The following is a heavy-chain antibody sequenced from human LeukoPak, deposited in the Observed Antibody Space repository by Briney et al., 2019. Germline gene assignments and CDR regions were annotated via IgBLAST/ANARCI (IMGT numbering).Heavy chain of an antibody. Sequence: GGSLRLSCAASGFTFSSYAMSWVRQAPGKRLEWVSSISSSSDYIHYADSVKGRFTISRDDAKNSLYLQLNSLRAEDTAVYYCARSQSGYFPPTSDYWGQGTLVTVSS. CDR1: GFTFSSYA. D-gene: IGHD3-3*01. CDR2: ISSSSDYI. CDR3: ARSQSGYFPPTSDY. J-gene: IGHJ4*02. V-gene: IGHV3-21*01.